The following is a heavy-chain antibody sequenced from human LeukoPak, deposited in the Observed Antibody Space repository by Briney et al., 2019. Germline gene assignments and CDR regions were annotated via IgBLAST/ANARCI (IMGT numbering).Heavy chain of an antibody. J-gene: IGHJ3*02. CDR1: GGSFSGYY. Sequence: SETLSLTCAVYGGSFSGYYWSWIRQPPGKGLEWIGEINHSGSTNYNPSLKSRVTISVDTSKNQFSLKLSFVTAADTAPYYCARVHSSSPYSAFDIWGQGTVVTVSS. V-gene: IGHV4-34*01. CDR2: INHSGST. CDR3: ARVHSSSPYSAFDI. D-gene: IGHD6-6*01.